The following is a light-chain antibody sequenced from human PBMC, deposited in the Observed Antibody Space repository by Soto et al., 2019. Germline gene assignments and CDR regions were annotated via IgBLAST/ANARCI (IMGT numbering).Light chain of an antibody. CDR2: GIS. CDR1: QGIGNY. CDR3: LQSTRYQLT. Sequence: DIQMTQSPSAMSASVGDRVTISFRASQGIGNYLAWFQQKPGKVPKRLIYGISSLQSGVPSRFSGSGSGTEFTLTINSLQPEDVATYYCLQSTRYQLTFAQGTKVDI. J-gene: IGKJ1*01. V-gene: IGKV1-17*03.